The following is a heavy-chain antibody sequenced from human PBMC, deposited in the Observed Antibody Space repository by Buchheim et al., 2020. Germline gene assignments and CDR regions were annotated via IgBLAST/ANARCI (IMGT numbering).Heavy chain of an antibody. D-gene: IGHD1-14*01. CDR2: TLYDGSNK. CDR1: GFTLSSYA. Sequence: QVQLVESGGGVVQPGRSLRLSCAASGFTLSSYAMHWVRQAPGKGLEWVAVTLYDGSNKYYADSVQGRFTISRDNSTNTLDLQMNSLRAEDTAVYYCARGRFPAERRFGNYYYGLDVWGQGTT. CDR3: ARGRFPAERRFGNYYYGLDV. V-gene: IGHV3-33*01. J-gene: IGHJ6*02.